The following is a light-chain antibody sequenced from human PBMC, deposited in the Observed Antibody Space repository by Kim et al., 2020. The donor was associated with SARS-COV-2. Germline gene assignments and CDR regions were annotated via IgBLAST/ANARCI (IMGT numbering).Light chain of an antibody. Sequence: SSELTQDPAVSVALGQTVRITCQGDSLRTYYASWYQQKPGQAPILVIYGKNNRPSGIPDRFSGSSSGNTASLTVTGVQAVDEADYYCNSRDNSGDHVVFG. CDR3: NSRDNSGDHVV. V-gene: IGLV3-19*01. CDR1: SLRTYY. CDR2: GKN. J-gene: IGLJ2*01.